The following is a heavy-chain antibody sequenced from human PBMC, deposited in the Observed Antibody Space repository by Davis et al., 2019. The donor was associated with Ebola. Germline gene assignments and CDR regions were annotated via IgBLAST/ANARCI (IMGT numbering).Heavy chain of an antibody. D-gene: IGHD3-22*01. CDR2: IIPILGIA. J-gene: IGHJ5*02. CDR1: GGTFSSYA. Sequence: SVKVSCKASGGTFSSYAISWVRQAPGQGLEWMGRIIPILGIANYAQKFQGRVTITADKSTSTAYMELSSLRSEDTAVYYCARAPQPRRVVVPQDWFDPWGQGTLVTVSS. V-gene: IGHV1-69*04. CDR3: ARAPQPRRVVVPQDWFDP.